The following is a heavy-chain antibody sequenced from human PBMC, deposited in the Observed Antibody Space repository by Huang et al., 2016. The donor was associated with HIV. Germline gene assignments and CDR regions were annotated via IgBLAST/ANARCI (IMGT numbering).Heavy chain of an antibody. CDR2: IIPIVGTA. CDR3: ARARGYYDSSVSYYFDY. V-gene: IGHV1-69*13. CDR1: GGTFSSYA. Sequence: QVQLVQSGAEVKKPGSSVKVSCKASGGTFSSYAISWVRQAPGQGLGWMGGIIPIVGTANYAQKFQGRVTITADESTSTAYMELSSLRSEDTAVYYCARARGYYDSSVSYYFDYWGQGTLVTVSS. D-gene: IGHD3-22*01. J-gene: IGHJ4*02.